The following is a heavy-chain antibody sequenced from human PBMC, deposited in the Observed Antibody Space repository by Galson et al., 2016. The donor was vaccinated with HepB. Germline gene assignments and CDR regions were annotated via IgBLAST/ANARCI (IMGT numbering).Heavy chain of an antibody. CDR3: ARDVQFRFDY. Sequence: SVKVSCKASGYRSFTYGISWVRQAPGQGLEWLGWISANSGNTIYAQKFQDRVTMTRDTSASTVYMDLRSLRSDDTAVYYCARDVQFRFDYWGQGTLVTVSS. J-gene: IGHJ4*02. CDR2: ISANSGNT. CDR1: GYRSFTYG. V-gene: IGHV1-18*04. D-gene: IGHD4-11*01.